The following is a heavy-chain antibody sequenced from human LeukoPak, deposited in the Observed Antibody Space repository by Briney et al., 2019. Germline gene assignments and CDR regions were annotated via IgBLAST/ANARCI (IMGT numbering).Heavy chain of an antibody. CDR1: GASISSHY. CDR2: IHTNGNN. Sequence: SETLSLTCTVSGASISSHYWSWIRLTPGKGLEWIGCIHTNGNNNYNPPLRGRVTMSVDTSENQFSLKMTSVTAADTAVYYCARGYFDSRDSSNPFDSWGQGTLVTVSS. V-gene: IGHV4-4*09. D-gene: IGHD3-9*01. J-gene: IGHJ4*02. CDR3: ARGYFDSRDSSNPFDS.